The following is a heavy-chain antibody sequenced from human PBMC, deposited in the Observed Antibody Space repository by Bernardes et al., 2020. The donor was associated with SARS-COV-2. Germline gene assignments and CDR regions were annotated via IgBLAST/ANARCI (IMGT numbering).Heavy chain of an antibody. CDR1: GYSISSGYY. V-gene: IGHV4-38-2*01. CDR3: AKQSGYDLSLGYYYYYMDV. Sequence: SESLSLTCAVSGYSISSGYYWGWIRPPPGKGLEWIGSIDHSGSTYYNPSLKSRVTISVDTSKNQFSLKLSAVTAADTAVYYCAKQSGYDLSLGYYYYYMDVWGKGTTVTVSS. D-gene: IGHD5-12*01. CDR2: IDHSGST. J-gene: IGHJ6*03.